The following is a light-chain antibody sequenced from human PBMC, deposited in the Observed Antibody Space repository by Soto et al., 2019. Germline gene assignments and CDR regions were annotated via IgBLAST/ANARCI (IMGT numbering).Light chain of an antibody. CDR3: QQYNNWPNT. V-gene: IGKV3-15*01. Sequence: EIVMTQSPATLSVSPGERATLSCRASQSVSSNLAWYQQKPGQAPGLLIYGASTKATGIPARFSGSPSGTEFTLTISSLQSEDFAVYYCQQYNNWPNTFGQGTKLEIK. J-gene: IGKJ2*01. CDR2: GAS. CDR1: QSVSSN.